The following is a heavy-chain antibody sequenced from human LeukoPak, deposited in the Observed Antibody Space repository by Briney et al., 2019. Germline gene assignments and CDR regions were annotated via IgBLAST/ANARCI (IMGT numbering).Heavy chain of an antibody. CDR3: ARGRRRSLLVVPAEGWFDP. D-gene: IGHD2-2*01. Sequence: GASVKVSCKASGYTFISYAMHWVRQAPGQRLEWMGWINAGNGNTKYSQKFQGRVTITRDTSASTAYMELSSLRSEDTAVYYCARGRRRSLLVVPAEGWFDPWGQGTLVTVSS. V-gene: IGHV1-3*01. CDR1: GYTFISYA. CDR2: INAGNGNT. J-gene: IGHJ5*02.